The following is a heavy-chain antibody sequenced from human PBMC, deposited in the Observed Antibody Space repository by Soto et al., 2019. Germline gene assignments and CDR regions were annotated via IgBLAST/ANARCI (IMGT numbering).Heavy chain of an antibody. D-gene: IGHD3-9*01. CDR2: ITSGGTVF. Sequence: GSLRLSCAASGFNVGDYEVNWVRQAPGKGLEWISMITSGGTVFYYADSVRGRFAISRDDTENSLHLQMNSLRVEDTAMYYCARGRYALGVWGQGTTVTVSS. CDR1: GFNVGDYE. CDR3: ARGRYALGV. V-gene: IGHV3-48*03. J-gene: IGHJ6*02.